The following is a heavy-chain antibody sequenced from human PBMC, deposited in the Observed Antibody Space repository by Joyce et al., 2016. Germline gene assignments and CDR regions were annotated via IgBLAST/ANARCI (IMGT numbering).Heavy chain of an antibody. CDR1: GYSFTSYF. J-gene: IGHJ4*02. CDR2: INTWDETK. CDR3: ARAHLEYDYFDS. D-gene: IGHD3-3*01. V-gene: IGHV1-46*01. Sequence: QVQMVQSGAEVKKPGASVKVSCKTSGYSFTSYFLHWVRQGPGQGLEWVGVINTWDETKNHAQNFRGRLALTRDTSTSTIYMDLSYLTTEDTAVYYCARAHLEYDYFDSWGQGTLVTVSS.